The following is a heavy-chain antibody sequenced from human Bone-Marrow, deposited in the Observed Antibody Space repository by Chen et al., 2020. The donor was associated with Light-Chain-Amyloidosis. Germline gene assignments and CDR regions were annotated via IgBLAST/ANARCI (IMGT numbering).Heavy chain of an antibody. V-gene: IGHV1-2*02. Sequence: QVHLVQSGAEVKKPGASVKLSCQASVYTFNDYYLHWARQAPGQGLGWMGWLRPITGDTAYKQNLHGGVTLTTERSISTAGVELSSLTSDDPAVYFCARDPCCSAAKCYGGAMDGWGRGTTVTVSS. D-gene: IGHD2-15*01. CDR1: VYTFNDYY. CDR2: LRPITGDT. CDR3: ARDPCCSAAKCYGGAMDG. J-gene: IGHJ6*02.